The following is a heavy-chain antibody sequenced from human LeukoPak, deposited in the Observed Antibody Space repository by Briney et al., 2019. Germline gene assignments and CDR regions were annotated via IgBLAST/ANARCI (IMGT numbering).Heavy chain of an antibody. V-gene: IGHV3-21*01. CDR1: GFTFSSYS. Sequence: TGGSLRLSCAASGFTFSSYSMNWVRQAPGKGLEWVSSISSSSSYIYYADSVKGRFTISRDNAKNSLYLQMNSLRAEDTAVYYCARALKTTEIVVVPAASHWGQGTMVTVSS. CDR3: ARALKTTEIVVVPAASH. J-gene: IGHJ3*01. CDR2: ISSSSSYI. D-gene: IGHD2-2*01.